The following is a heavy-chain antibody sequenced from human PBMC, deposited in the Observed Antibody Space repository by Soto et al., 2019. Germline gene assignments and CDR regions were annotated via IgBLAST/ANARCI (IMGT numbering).Heavy chain of an antibody. V-gene: IGHV3-66*01. Sequence: GGSLRLSCAASGFTVSSNYMSWVRQAPGKGLEWVSVIYSGGSTYYADSVKGRFTISRDNSKNTLYLQMNSLRAEDTAVYYCARGPHIKPQDVWGKGTTVTVSS. CDR3: ARGPHIKPQDV. CDR1: GFTVSSNY. CDR2: IYSGGST. J-gene: IGHJ6*04.